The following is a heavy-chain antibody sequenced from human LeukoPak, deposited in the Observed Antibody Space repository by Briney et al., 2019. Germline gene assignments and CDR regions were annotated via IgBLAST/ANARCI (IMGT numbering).Heavy chain of an antibody. V-gene: IGHV3-23*01. Sequence: GGSLRLSCAASGITFSSHGMSWVRQAPGKRLEWVSSISGSGGSTYYADSVKGRFTISRDNSKNTLYLQMNSLRAEDTAVYYCARAIVVIPAAIRYWGQGTLVTVSS. D-gene: IGHD2-2*01. CDR1: GITFSSHG. J-gene: IGHJ4*02. CDR3: ARAIVVIPAAIRY. CDR2: ISGSGGST.